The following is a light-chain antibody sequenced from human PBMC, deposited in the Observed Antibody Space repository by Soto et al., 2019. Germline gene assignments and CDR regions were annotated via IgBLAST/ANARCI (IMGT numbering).Light chain of an antibody. CDR3: QQLNSYPLT. CDR2: AAS. J-gene: IGKJ4*01. CDR1: QGISTY. Sequence: DIQLTQAPSFLSASVGDRVTITCRASQGISTYLVWYQQKPGKAPKLLIYAASTLQTGVPSRFSGSGSGTEFTHTISSLQPEDFAAYYCQQLNSYPLTFGGGTKVEIK. V-gene: IGKV1-9*01.